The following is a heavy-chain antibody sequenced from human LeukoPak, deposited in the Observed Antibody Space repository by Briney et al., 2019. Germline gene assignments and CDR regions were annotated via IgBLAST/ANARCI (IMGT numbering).Heavy chain of an antibody. V-gene: IGHV4-59*12. Sequence: KPSETLSLTCTVSGGSISSYYWSWIRQPPGKGLEWIGYIYYSGSTNYNPSLKSRVTISVDTSKNQFSLKLRSVTAADTAVYYCARERREQLLPPYTRLVTYFDYWGQGTLVTVSS. CDR3: ARERREQLLPPYTRLVTYFDY. J-gene: IGHJ4*02. CDR2: IYYSGST. CDR1: GGSISSYY. D-gene: IGHD1-26*01.